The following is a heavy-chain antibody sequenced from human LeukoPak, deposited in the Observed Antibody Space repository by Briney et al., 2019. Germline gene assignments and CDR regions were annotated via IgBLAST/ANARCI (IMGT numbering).Heavy chain of an antibody. J-gene: IGHJ3*02. CDR1: GGSISSYY. CDR3: ASRERDDYGDYDAFDI. D-gene: IGHD4-17*01. V-gene: IGHV4-59*01. CDR2: FYYSGST. Sequence: PSETLSLTCTVSGGSISSYYWSWIRQPPGKGLEWIGYFYYSGSTNYNPSLKSRVTISVDTSKNQFSLKLSSVTAADTAVYYCASRERDDYGDYDAFDIWGQGTMVTVSS.